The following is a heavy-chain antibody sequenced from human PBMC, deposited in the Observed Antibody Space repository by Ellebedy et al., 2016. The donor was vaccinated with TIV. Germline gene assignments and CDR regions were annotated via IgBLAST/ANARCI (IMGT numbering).Heavy chain of an antibody. CDR2: ISDSGDGT. Sequence: PGGSLRLSCAASGFTFSSYSMNRVRQAPGKGLEWVSSISDSGDGTYYADSLKGRFTISRDNSKNMLFLQMYSLRAEDTAIYYCGNYRNGWSIPLDSWGQGTLVTVSS. CDR3: GNYRNGWSIPLDS. CDR1: GFTFSSYS. D-gene: IGHD6-19*01. J-gene: IGHJ4*02. V-gene: IGHV3-23*01.